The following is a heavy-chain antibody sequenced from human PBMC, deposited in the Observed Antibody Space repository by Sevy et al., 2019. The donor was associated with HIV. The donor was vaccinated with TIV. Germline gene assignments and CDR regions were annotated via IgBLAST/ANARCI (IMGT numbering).Heavy chain of an antibody. J-gene: IGHJ4*02. D-gene: IGHD1-26*01. CDR3: AKWSELPSSPFDY. Sequence: GESLKISCAASGFTFSNYAMSWVRQAPGKGLEWVSAISGSGGSTYYADSVKGRFTISRDNSKSTLFLQMNSLRAEDTAVYFCAKWSELPSSPFDYWGQGTLVTVSS. CDR1: GFTFSNYA. CDR2: ISGSGGST. V-gene: IGHV3-23*01.